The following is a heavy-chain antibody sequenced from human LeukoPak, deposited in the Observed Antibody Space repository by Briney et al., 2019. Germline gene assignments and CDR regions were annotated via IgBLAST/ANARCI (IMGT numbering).Heavy chain of an antibody. Sequence: SVKVSCKASGGTFSSYAISWVRQAPGQGLEWMRGIIPIFGTANYAQKFQGRVTITTDESTSTAYMELSSLRSEDTAVYYCARTPLYSSSSYYYYYYLDVWGKGTTVTVSS. CDR1: GGTFSSYA. D-gene: IGHD6-6*01. J-gene: IGHJ6*03. V-gene: IGHV1-69*05. CDR3: ARTPLYSSSSYYYYYYLDV. CDR2: IIPIFGTA.